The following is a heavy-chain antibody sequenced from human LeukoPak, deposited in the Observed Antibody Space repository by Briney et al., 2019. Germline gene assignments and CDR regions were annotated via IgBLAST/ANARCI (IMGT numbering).Heavy chain of an antibody. V-gene: IGHV3-21*01. CDR2: ISSGSDYI. CDR3: ARAEASVTAFDF. D-gene: IGHD2-21*02. J-gene: IGHJ4*02. CDR1: GFTFDGYT. Sequence: PGGSLRLSCAASGFTFDGYTMNWVRQAPGKGLEWVASISSGSDYIYYADSVRGRFTVSRENAKNSLSLQMNTLRAEDTATYYCARAEASVTAFDFWGQGSLVTVSS.